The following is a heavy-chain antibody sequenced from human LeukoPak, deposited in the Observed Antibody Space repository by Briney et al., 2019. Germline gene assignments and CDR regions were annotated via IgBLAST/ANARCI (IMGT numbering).Heavy chain of an antibody. CDR1: GYTFTCYY. CDR3: ARGTPTFAVGIAAASDY. V-gene: IGHV1-2*02. D-gene: IGHD6-13*01. Sequence: ASVKVSCKASGYTFTCYYMHWGRQAPGQGLEWMGWINPNSGGTNYAQKFQGRVTMTRDTSISTTYMELSRLRSDDTAADYCARGTPTFAVGIAAASDYWGQGTLVTVSS. J-gene: IGHJ4*02. CDR2: INPNSGGT.